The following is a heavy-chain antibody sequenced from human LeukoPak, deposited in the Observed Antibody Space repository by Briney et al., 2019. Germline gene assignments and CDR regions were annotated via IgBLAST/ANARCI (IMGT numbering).Heavy chain of an antibody. J-gene: IGHJ4*02. CDR1: RFTFSSCT. Sequence: GGSLRLSCAASRFTFSSCTMNWVRQAPGKGLEWVSCIDSSSSYIYYADSVKGRFTVSRDNAKNSLYLQMNSLRAEDTAVYYCVRVEYSSSWLPFDYWGQGTLVTVSS. CDR2: IDSSSSYI. D-gene: IGHD6-13*01. V-gene: IGHV3-21*01. CDR3: VRVEYSSSWLPFDY.